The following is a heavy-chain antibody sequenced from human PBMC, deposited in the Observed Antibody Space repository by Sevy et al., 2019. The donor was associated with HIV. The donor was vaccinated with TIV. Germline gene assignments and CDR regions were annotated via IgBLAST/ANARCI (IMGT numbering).Heavy chain of an antibody. Sequence: ASVKVSCKASGYTFTGFYIHWVRQAPGQGLEWMGWINSNSGDTNYAQKFQGRVTMTRDTSISTAFMELSRLRSDDTAVYYCARVGYGDVCPLFDYWGQGTLVTVSS. D-gene: IGHD3-10*01. CDR2: INSNSGDT. CDR3: ARVGYGDVCPLFDY. CDR1: GYTFTGFY. V-gene: IGHV1-2*02. J-gene: IGHJ4*02.